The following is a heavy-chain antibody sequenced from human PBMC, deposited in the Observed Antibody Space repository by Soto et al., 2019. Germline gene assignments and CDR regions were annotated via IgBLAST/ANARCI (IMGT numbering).Heavy chain of an antibody. Sequence: ETLSHTWCVYGGSFSGYYWRGFRQPPGKGLEWIGEINHSGSTNYNPSLKSRVTISVDTSKNQFSLKLSSVTAADTAVYYCARGTTTVTTYAFDIWGQGTMVT. CDR3: ARGTTTVTTYAFDI. CDR2: INHSGST. J-gene: IGHJ3*02. V-gene: IGHV4-34*01. CDR1: GGSFSGYY. D-gene: IGHD4-17*01.